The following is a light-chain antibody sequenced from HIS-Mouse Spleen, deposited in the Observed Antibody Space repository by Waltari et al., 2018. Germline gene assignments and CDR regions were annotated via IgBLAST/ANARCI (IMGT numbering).Light chain of an antibody. Sequence: DVVMTQSPLSLPVTLGQPASISCRSSQNLLHSDGHTDLNWFQQRPGQSPRRLIYKVSNRDSGVPDRFSGSGSGTDFTLKISRVEAEDVGVYYCMQGTHWPPFTFGPGTKVDIK. CDR1: QNLLHSDGHTD. CDR3: MQGTHWPPFT. J-gene: IGKJ3*01. V-gene: IGKV2-30*02. CDR2: KVS.